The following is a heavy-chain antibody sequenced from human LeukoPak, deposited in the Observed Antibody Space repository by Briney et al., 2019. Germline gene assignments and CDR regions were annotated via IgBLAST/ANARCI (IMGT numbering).Heavy chain of an antibody. Sequence: SVKVSCKASGGTFSSYAVSWVRQAPGQGLEWMGGIIPIFGTANYAQKFQGRVTITADKSTSTAYMELSSLRSEDTAVYYCARSGKGARKDGSFDYWGQGTLVTVSS. V-gene: IGHV1-69*06. CDR1: GGTFSSYA. J-gene: IGHJ4*02. D-gene: IGHD4/OR15-4a*01. CDR3: ARSGKGARKDGSFDY. CDR2: IIPIFGTA.